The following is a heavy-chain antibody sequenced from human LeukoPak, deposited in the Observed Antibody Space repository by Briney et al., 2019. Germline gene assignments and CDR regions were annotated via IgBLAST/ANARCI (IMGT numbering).Heavy chain of an antibody. J-gene: IGHJ4*02. V-gene: IGHV3-30*02. CDR2: IRYDGSIK. CDR3: AKDEPYSSGWYWDY. CDR1: GFTFTNYG. D-gene: IGHD6-13*01. Sequence: GGSLRLSCAASGFTFTNYGMHWVRQAPGKGLEWVAFIRYDGSIKYYADSVKGRFTISRDNSKNTLYVQMSSLRAEDTAVYYCAKDEPYSSGWYWDYWGQGTLVTVSS.